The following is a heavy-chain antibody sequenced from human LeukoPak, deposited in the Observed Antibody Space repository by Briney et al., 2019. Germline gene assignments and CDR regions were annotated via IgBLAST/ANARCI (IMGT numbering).Heavy chain of an antibody. CDR1: GYTFTGYY. D-gene: IGHD3-3*01. Sequence: ASVKVSCKASGYTFTGYYMHWVRQAPGQGLEWMGWINPNSGGTNYAQKFQGRVTMTRDTSISTAYMELSRLRSDDTAVYYCAREEAIFGVVIRNPYDYWGQGTLVTVSS. CDR3: AREEAIFGVVIRNPYDY. CDR2: INPNSGGT. J-gene: IGHJ4*02. V-gene: IGHV1-2*02.